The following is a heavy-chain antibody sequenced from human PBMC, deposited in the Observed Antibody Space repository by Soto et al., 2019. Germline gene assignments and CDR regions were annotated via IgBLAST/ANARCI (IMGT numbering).Heavy chain of an antibody. J-gene: IGHJ4*02. CDR1: GTTFNTNA. CDR2: ASRSGDKT. V-gene: IGHV3-23*01. CDR3: ANCGLRLSGCRFQS. D-gene: IGHD1-26*01. Sequence: PGGPRRSSFTASGTTFNTNAMGWFGQSPGRALEWVSTASRSGDKTYYADSAKGRFTTSRDNSQTTPNLQMTTLRAEDTAVYYCANCGLRLSGCRFQSWGQGAQVTVSS.